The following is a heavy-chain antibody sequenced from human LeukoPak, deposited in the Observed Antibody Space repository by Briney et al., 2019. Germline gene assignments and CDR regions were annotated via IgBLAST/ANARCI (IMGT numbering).Heavy chain of an antibody. V-gene: IGHV3-21*01. CDR1: GFTFTSYS. J-gene: IGHJ4*02. CDR2: ISSSSGMI. CDR3: ARANYGSGSRSVY. D-gene: IGHD3-10*01. Sequence: GGSLRLSCEASGFTFTSYSMNWVRQAPGKGLEWVSAISSSSGMIYYADSVKGRFTISRDNAKNTLYLQMNSLRAEDTAVYYCARANYGSGSRSVYWGQGTLVTVSS.